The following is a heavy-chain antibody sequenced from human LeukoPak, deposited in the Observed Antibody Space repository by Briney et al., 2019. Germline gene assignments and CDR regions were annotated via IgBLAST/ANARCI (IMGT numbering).Heavy chain of an antibody. Sequence: GGSLRLSCAASGFTFSNYWMHWVRQAPGKGLVGVSRINSDGSFTTYADSVKGRFTISRDNAKNTLNLQMNSLRAEDTAVYYCARGFSSGWYLFGDFWGQGALVTVSS. CDR3: ARGFSSGWYLFGDF. D-gene: IGHD6-19*01. CDR2: INSDGSFT. J-gene: IGHJ4*02. V-gene: IGHV3-74*03. CDR1: GFTFSNYW.